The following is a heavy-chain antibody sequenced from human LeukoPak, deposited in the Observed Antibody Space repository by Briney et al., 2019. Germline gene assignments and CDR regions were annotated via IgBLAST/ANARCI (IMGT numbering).Heavy chain of an antibody. Sequence: ASVKVSCKASGGTFSSYAISWVRQAPGQGLEWMGRIIPILGIANYAQKFQGRVTITADKSTSTAYMELSSLRSEDTAVYYYARVSLRFLEWNDAFDIWGQGTMVTVSS. CDR1: GGTFSSYA. J-gene: IGHJ3*02. CDR2: IIPILGIA. D-gene: IGHD3-3*01. V-gene: IGHV1-69*04. CDR3: ARVSLRFLEWNDAFDI.